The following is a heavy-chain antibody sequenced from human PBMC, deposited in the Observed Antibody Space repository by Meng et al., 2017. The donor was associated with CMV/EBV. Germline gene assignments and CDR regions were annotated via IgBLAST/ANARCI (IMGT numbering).Heavy chain of an antibody. Sequence: GSLKISCAPSGFTVSSNYMNWVRQAPGKGLEWVSVIYSGGTTYYADSVKGRFTISRDNSKNTLYLQMNSLRAEDTAVYYCARRLRGAFDIWGQGTMVTVSS. CDR2: IYSGGTT. CDR1: GFTVSSNY. J-gene: IGHJ3*02. CDR3: ARRLRGAFDI. V-gene: IGHV3-53*01.